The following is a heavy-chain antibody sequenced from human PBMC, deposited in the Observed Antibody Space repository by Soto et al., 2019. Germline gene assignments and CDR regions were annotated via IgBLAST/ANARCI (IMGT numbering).Heavy chain of an antibody. J-gene: IGHJ5*02. Sequence: PSETLSLTCTVSGGSISSYYWSWIRQPPGKGLEYIGYIYYSGSTNYNPSLKSRVTISVDTSKKQFSLKLSSVTAADTVVYYCARSLYSGSYTNWFDPWGQGTLVTVSS. CDR1: GGSISSYY. V-gene: IGHV4-59*01. CDR2: IYYSGST. D-gene: IGHD1-26*01. CDR3: ARSLYSGSYTNWFDP.